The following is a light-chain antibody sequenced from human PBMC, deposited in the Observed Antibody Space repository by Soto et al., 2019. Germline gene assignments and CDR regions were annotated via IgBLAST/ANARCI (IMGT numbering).Light chain of an antibody. CDR3: QQYNKCPLT. CDR2: GAS. Sequence: EIVMTQSPATLSVSPGERATLSCRASQTVWSTLAWYQLRPGQAPRLLIYGASTRATGIPARFSGSGSGTDFTLSISSLQSEDFAVYYCQQYNKCPLTFGGGTKVEIK. J-gene: IGKJ4*01. V-gene: IGKV3-15*01. CDR1: QTVWST.